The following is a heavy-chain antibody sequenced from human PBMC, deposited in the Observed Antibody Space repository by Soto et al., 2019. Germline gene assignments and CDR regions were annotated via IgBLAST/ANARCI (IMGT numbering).Heavy chain of an antibody. D-gene: IGHD3-16*01. CDR3: ARVARGAWGVFDP. J-gene: IGHJ5*02. CDR1: GFTFSSYW. V-gene: IGHV3-74*01. CDR2: IDYDGGTT. Sequence: EVQLVESGGGLVQPGGSLRLSCAASGFTFSSYWMHWVRQAPGKGLEWVSRIDYDGGTTSYADSVKGRFTISRDNAKNTLYLQMCSLTAEDTAVYYCARVARGAWGVFDPWGQGTLVTVSP.